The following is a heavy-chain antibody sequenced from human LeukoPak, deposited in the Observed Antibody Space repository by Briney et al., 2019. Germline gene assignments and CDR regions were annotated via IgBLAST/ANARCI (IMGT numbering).Heavy chain of an antibody. V-gene: IGHV3-33*06. CDR1: VFTFSSNG. D-gene: IGHD2-2*01. CDR2: IWYDGSNK. Sequence: PGRSLRLSCVASVFTFSSNGMHWVRQAPGKGLEWVAVIWYDGSNKFYADSVKGRFNISRDNSRNTLYLQMNSLRADDTAVYYCAKGPGTSSAFDIWGQGTMVTVSS. J-gene: IGHJ3*02. CDR3: AKGPGTSSAFDI.